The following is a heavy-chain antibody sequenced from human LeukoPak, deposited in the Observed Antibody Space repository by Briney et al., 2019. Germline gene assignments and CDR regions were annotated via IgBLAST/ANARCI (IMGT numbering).Heavy chain of an antibody. CDR3: ARIATMHDAFDI. Sequence: GGSLRLSCAASGFTVSSNYMSWVRQAPGKGLEWVSVIYSGGSTYYADSVKGRFTISRDNSKNTLYLQMNSLRAEDTAVYYCARIATMHDAFDIWGQGTMVTVSS. CDR1: GFTVSSNY. CDR2: IYSGGST. V-gene: IGHV3-53*01. D-gene: IGHD5-12*01. J-gene: IGHJ3*02.